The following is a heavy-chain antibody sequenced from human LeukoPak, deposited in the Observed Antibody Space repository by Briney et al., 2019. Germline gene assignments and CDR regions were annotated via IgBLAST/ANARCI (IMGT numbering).Heavy chain of an antibody. CDR2: MNHSGST. Sequence: SEPLSLTCAIYGDSFSGYFYTWIRQPPGNGLEWIGEMNHSGSTNYNPSLKSRVTISVATSKNQFSLKLNSVTAADTAVYYCARVRSGSYYSRYRFFDYWGQGTLVTVSS. CDR3: ARVRSGSYYSRYRFFDY. V-gene: IGHV4-34*01. CDR1: GDSFSGYF. J-gene: IGHJ4*02. D-gene: IGHD3-10*01.